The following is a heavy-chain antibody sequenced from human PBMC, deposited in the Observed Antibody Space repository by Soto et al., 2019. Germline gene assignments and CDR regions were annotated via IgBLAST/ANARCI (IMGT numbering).Heavy chain of an antibody. CDR2: IYYRAMP. Sequence: SETLSLTCNVSGGSISRGDYYWSWLRQPPGKGLEWIGYIYYRAMPYYNPYLKSRVSISADTSKNQFSLKMTSVTAADTAVYYCARGSALLFYYFDYWGQGTPVTVSS. D-gene: IGHD6-25*01. CDR3: ARGSALLFYYFDY. CDR1: GGSISRGDYY. J-gene: IGHJ4*02. V-gene: IGHV4-30-4*01.